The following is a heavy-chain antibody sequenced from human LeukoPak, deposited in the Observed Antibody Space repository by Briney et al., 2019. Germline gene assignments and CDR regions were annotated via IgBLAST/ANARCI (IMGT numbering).Heavy chain of an antibody. CDR2: ITSSGSTI. CDR3: ASFFGDYGHYYYYYYMAV. CDR1: GFTFSSYE. D-gene: IGHD4-17*01. J-gene: IGHJ6*03. Sequence: GGSLRLSCAASGFTFSSYEMNWVRQAPGKGLEWVSYITSSGSTIYYADSVKGRFTISRDNAKNSLYLQMNSLRAEDTAVYYCASFFGDYGHYYYYYYMAVWSKGTTVTVSS. V-gene: IGHV3-48*03.